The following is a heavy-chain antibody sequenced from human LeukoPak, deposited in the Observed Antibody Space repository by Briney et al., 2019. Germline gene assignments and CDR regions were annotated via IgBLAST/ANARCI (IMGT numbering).Heavy chain of an antibody. V-gene: IGHV3-23*01. CDR1: GFTFSSHA. D-gene: IGHD1-26*01. Sequence: GASLRLSCAASGFTFSSHAMSWVRQAPGKGLEWVSAISGSGGSTYYADSVKGRFTISRDNSKNTLYLQMNSLRAEDTAVYYCAKVTSGSYTFDYWGQGTLVTVSS. CDR2: ISGSGGST. CDR3: AKVTSGSYTFDY. J-gene: IGHJ4*02.